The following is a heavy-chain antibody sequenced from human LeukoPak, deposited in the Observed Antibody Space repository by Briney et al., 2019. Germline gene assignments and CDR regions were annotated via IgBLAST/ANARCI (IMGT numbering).Heavy chain of an antibody. CDR2: IKQDGNKK. CDR1: GFTFSSHW. D-gene: IGHD3-22*01. V-gene: IGHV3-7*03. CDR3: ATPLDYYDSSGYHQGGD. Sequence: GGSLRLSCAASGFTFSSHWMTWVRQAPGKGLEWVANIKQDGNKKNYVDSVKGRFTIPRDNAKNSLYLQMNSLRAEDTAVYYCATPLDYYDSSGYHQGGDWGQGTLVTVSS. J-gene: IGHJ4*02.